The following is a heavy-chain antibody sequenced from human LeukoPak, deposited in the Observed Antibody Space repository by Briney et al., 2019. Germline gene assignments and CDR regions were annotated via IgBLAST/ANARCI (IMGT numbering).Heavy chain of an antibody. CDR2: ITASGTAM. CDR1: GYTFSSYS. Sequence: GGSLRLSCAASGYTFSSYSMNWVRQAPGKGLEWVSHITASGTAMFYADSVKGRFTISRDNAKNSLHLQMNSLGDEDTAVYYCASSGSYRFDYWGQGTLVTVSS. D-gene: IGHD1-26*01. V-gene: IGHV3-48*02. CDR3: ASSGSYRFDY. J-gene: IGHJ4*02.